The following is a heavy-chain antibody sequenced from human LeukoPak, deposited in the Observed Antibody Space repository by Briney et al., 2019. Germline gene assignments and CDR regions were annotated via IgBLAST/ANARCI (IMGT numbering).Heavy chain of an antibody. CDR1: GFTFSDYR. CDR3: ARDRHYAFDY. Sequence: GGSLRLSCAASGFTFSDYRMNWVRQAPGQGLEWVSYITGGSTTYYADSVKGRFTISRDNAKNSLYLQMNSLRDEDTAVYYCARDRHYAFDYWGQGTLVTVSS. CDR2: ITGGSTT. D-gene: IGHD2-2*01. V-gene: IGHV3-48*02. J-gene: IGHJ4*02.